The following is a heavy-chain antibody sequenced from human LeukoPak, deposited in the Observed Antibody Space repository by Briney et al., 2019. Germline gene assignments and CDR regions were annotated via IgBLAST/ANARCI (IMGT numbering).Heavy chain of an antibody. J-gene: IGHJ4*02. CDR1: GFTFNTYG. CDR3: ARDLAKGRYFDY. V-gene: IGHV3-33*01. Sequence: PGGSLRLSCAASGFTFNTYGMHWVRQTPGKGLEWVAVIWFDGSKIYYTDSVKGRFTISRDNSKNTLFLQVSSLRAEDSGVYYCARDLAKGRYFDYWGQGTLVTVSS. CDR2: IWFDGSKI. D-gene: IGHD1-26*01.